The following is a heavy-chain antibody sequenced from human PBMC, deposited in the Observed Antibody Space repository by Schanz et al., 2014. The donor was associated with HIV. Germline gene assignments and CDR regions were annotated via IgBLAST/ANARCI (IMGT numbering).Heavy chain of an antibody. V-gene: IGHV1-8*02. CDR3: ARGPKWEGLMDV. J-gene: IGHJ6*02. D-gene: IGHD1-26*01. CDR2: MNPSTGNS. Sequence: QVLLVQSGPEVKKPGSSVKVSCKASGDTFTGYYMHWLRQAPGQGLEWMGWMNPSTGNSGYAQMFRVRVAMTRDTSISTAYLEVDSLKSEDTAVYYCARGPKWEGLMDVWGQGTTVIVSS. CDR1: GDTFTGYY.